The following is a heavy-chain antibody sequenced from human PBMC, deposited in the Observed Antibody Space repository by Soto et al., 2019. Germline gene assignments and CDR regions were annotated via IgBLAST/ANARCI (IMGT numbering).Heavy chain of an antibody. V-gene: IGHV5-51*01. Sequence: PWESLTISCTGSGYSFTSYWIGWVRQMHGKGLELMGISYPVDSDTRYSPSFHGHVTMSADKSINTAYLQWSSLKASDTAMYYCASGGDASGHHAFDVWGRGKMVTVSS. J-gene: IGHJ3*01. CDR3: ASGGDASGHHAFDV. CDR2: SYPVDSDT. CDR1: GYSFTSYW. D-gene: IGHD2-21*01.